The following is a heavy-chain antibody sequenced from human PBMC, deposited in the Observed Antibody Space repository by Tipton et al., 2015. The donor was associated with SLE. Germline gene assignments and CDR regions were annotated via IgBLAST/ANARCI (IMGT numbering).Heavy chain of an antibody. Sequence: LRLSCTVSGGSISSYYWSWIRQPAGKGLEWIGYIYTSGSTNYNPSLKSRVTISVDTSKNQFSLKLSSVTAADTAVYYCARSMITFGGVIVWGRGTLVTVSS. J-gene: IGHJ4*02. V-gene: IGHV4-4*09. D-gene: IGHD3-16*02. CDR2: IYTSGST. CDR3: ARSMITFGGVIV. CDR1: GGSISSYY.